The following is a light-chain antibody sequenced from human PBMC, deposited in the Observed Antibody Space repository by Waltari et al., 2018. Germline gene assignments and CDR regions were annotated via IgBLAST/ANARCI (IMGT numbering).Light chain of an antibody. CDR2: DTS. V-gene: IGLV7-46*01. J-gene: IGLJ3*02. Sequence: QAVVTQEASLTVSPGGTVTLTCGSSTGTVTSHQYPYWFQQKPGQAPRALIYDTSIRHSWTPARFSGSLLGGKAALTLSGAQPEDEADYYCLLYYTGVRVFGGGTQLTVL. CDR3: LLYYTGVRV. CDR1: TGTVTSHQY.